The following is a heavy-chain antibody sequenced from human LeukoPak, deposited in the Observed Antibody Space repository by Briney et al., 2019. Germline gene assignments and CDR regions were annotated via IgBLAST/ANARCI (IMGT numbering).Heavy chain of an antibody. D-gene: IGHD6-6*01. J-gene: IGHJ3*02. CDR2: ISSSSSYI. CDR1: GFTFSSYS. CDR3: TRDYSSSSGRAFDI. V-gene: IGHV3-21*01. Sequence: PGGSLRLSCAASGFTFSSYSMNWVRQAPGKGLEWVSSISSSSSYIYYADSVKGRSTISRDNAKNSLYLQMNSLRAEDTAVYYCTRDYSSSSGRAFDIWGQGTMVTVSS.